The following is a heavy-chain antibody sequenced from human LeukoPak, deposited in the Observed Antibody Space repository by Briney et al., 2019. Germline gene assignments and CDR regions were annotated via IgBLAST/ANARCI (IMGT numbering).Heavy chain of an antibody. D-gene: IGHD3-10*01. CDR1: GYSISSGYY. V-gene: IGHV4-38-2*02. CDR3: ARGYGSGRFDY. J-gene: IGHJ4*02. CDR2: IYHSGST. Sequence: PSETLSLTCTVSGYSISSGYYWGWIRQPPGKGLEWIGSIYHSGSTYYNPSLKSRVTISVDTSKNQFSLKLSSVTAADTAVYYCARGYGSGRFDYWGQGTLVTVSS.